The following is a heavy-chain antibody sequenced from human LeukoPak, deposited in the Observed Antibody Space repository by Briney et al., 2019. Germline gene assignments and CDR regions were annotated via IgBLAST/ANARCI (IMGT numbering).Heavy chain of an antibody. CDR1: GFTFSSYA. V-gene: IGHV3-23*01. CDR2: ISGSGGST. D-gene: IGHD3-9*01. Sequence: GGSLRLSCAASGFTFSSYAMSWVRQAPGKGLEWVSAISGSGGSTYYADSVKGRFTISRDNAKNSLYLQMNSLRAEDTAVYYCARDSRYYDILTGPDYWGQGTLVTVSS. J-gene: IGHJ4*02. CDR3: ARDSRYYDILTGPDY.